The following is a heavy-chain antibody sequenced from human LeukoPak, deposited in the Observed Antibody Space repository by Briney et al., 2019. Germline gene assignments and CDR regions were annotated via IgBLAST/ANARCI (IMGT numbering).Heavy chain of an antibody. D-gene: IGHD6-13*01. CDR2: ISYDGSNK. CDR3: ARDYEQQLVHNWFDP. J-gene: IGHJ5*02. V-gene: IGHV3-30*19. CDR1: GFTFSSYG. Sequence: GGSLRLSCGASGFTFSSYGMHWVRQAPGKGLEWVAVISYDGSNKYYADSVKGRFTISRDNSKNTLYLQMNSLRAEDTAVYYCARDYEQQLVHNWFDPWGQGTLVTVSS.